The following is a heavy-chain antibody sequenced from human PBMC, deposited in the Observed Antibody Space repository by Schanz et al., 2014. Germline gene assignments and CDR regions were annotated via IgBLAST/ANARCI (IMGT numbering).Heavy chain of an antibody. CDR1: GGTFVTFF. J-gene: IGHJ6*02. D-gene: IGHD6-13*01. V-gene: IGHV1-2*06. CDR2: INPNSGGT. Sequence: QVPLVQSGSEVKEPGSSVKVSCTPSGGTFVTFFFTWVRQAPGQGPQWMGRINPNSGGTNYAENFQGRVTMTRDTSTSTVYMELSRLTSDDTALYYCARDGHSSIWDSYYFYGLDVWGQGTTVTVSS. CDR3: ARDGHSSIWDSYYFYGLDV.